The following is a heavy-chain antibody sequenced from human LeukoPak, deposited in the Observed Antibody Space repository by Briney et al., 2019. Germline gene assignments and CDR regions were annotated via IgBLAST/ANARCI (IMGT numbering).Heavy chain of an antibody. CDR3: ASRYSGPYY. CDR2: INAGNGNT. J-gene: IGHJ4*02. Sequence: ASVKVSCKASGYTFTSHDINWVRQATGQRLEWTGWINAGNGNTKYSQKFQGRVTITRDTSASTAYMELSSLRSEDTAVYYCASRYSGPYYWGQGTLVTVSS. D-gene: IGHD2-21*01. V-gene: IGHV1-3*01. CDR1: GYTFTSHD.